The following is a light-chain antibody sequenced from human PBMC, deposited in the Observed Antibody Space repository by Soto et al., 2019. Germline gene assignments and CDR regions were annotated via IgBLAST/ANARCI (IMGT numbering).Light chain of an antibody. Sequence: QSVLTQPASVSGSPGQSITISCTGTSSDVGGYNYVSWYQQHPGKAPKLMIYDVSNRPSGVSNRFSGSKSGNTASLTISGLQAEDEAEYYCSSYTSSSTYNYVFGTGTKVTVL. J-gene: IGLJ1*01. CDR3: SSYTSSSTYNYV. CDR1: SSDVGGYNY. V-gene: IGLV2-14*01. CDR2: DVS.